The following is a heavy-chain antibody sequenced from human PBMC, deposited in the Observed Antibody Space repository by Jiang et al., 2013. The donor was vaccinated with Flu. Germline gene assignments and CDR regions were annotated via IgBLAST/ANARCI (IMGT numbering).Heavy chain of an antibody. J-gene: IGHJ4*02. CDR3: AREGTYYYGSGSQEGFDY. D-gene: IGHD3-10*01. V-gene: IGHV3-48*03. Sequence: FSYISSSGSTIYYADSVKGRFTISRDNAKNSLYLQMNSLRAEDTAVYYCAREGTYYYGSGSQEGFDYWGQGTLVTVSS. CDR2: ISSSGSTI.